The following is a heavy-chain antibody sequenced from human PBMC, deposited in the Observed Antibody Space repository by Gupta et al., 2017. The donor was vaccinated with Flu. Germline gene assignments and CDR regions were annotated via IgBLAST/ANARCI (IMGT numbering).Heavy chain of an antibody. CDR2: LYGDGDT. CDR1: GLSRSARGLG. V-gene: IGHV2-5*02. J-gene: IGHJ4*01. CDR3: ARQEILWTGYPFHC. D-gene: IGHD3-3*01. Sequence: QITLTEPGPTLVKPTQTLTLTCTVSGLSRSARGLGVGWIHQPPRKDLEWLALLYGDGDTRYSPFPESRLTITRDTSRSHVILTMTSVDPVDTATYYCARQEILWTGYPFHCWGREIPVTVTS.